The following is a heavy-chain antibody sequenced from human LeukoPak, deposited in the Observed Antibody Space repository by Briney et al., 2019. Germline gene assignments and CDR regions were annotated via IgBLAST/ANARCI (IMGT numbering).Heavy chain of an antibody. CDR1: GFTFRSYA. J-gene: IGHJ6*03. CDR2: TSGSGGST. V-gene: IGHV3-23*01. D-gene: IGHD2-2*01. Sequence: PGGSLRLSCAASGFTFRSYAMSWVRQAPGKGLEWVSATSGSGGSTYYADSVKGRFTISRDNSKNTLYLQMNSLRAEDTAVYYCAKVWRDIVVVPAAIIGYYYVDVWGKGTTVTVSS. CDR3: AKVWRDIVVVPAAIIGYYYVDV.